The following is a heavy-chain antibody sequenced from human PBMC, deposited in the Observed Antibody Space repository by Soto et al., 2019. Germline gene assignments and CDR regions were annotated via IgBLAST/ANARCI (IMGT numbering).Heavy chain of an antibody. V-gene: IGHV3-74*01. J-gene: IGHJ4*02. D-gene: IGHD2-21*01. CDR2: ISPDGSNR. CDR1: GLTFSTYW. Sequence: LRLSCAASGLTFSTYWMNWVRQTPGKGLMGVSRISPDGSNRGYADSVEGRFAVSRDNAKNTLYLQMHSLRAEDTAMYYCASGGHIVPVSPTDFDHWGEGTLVTVSS. CDR3: ASGGHIVPVSPTDFDH.